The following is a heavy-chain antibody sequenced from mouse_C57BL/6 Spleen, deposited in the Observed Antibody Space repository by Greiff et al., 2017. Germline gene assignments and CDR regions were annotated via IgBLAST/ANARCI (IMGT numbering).Heavy chain of an antibody. V-gene: IGHV1-80*01. D-gene: IGHD1-1*01. J-gene: IGHJ2*01. CDR2: IYPGNGDT. CDR3: ARSDDYGSSLDD. Sequence: QVQLQQSGAELVKPGASVKISCKASGYAFTSYWMNWVKQRPGKGLEWIGQIYPGNGDTNYNGKFKGKATLTADQSSSTAYMQLSSLTSADSAVYVWARSDDYGSSLDDWGQGATLTAAS. CDR1: GYAFTSYW.